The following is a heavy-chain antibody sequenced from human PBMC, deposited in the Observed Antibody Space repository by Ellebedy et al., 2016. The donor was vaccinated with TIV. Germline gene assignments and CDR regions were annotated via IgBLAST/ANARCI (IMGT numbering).Heavy chain of an antibody. Sequence: ASVKVSXKASRYTFTGYYMHWVRQAPGQGLEWMGWINPNSGGTNYAQKFQGRVTMTRDTSISTAYMELSRLRSDDTAVYYCARVRRIAAAGTKNWFDPWGQGTLVTVSS. CDR1: RYTFTGYY. CDR3: ARVRRIAAAGTKNWFDP. V-gene: IGHV1-2*02. D-gene: IGHD6-13*01. CDR2: INPNSGGT. J-gene: IGHJ5*02.